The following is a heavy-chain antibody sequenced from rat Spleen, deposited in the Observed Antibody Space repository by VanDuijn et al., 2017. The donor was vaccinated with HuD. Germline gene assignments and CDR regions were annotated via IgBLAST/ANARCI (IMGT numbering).Heavy chain of an antibody. J-gene: IGHJ2*01. Sequence: QVQMKETGPGLVQTTQTLSETCTVSGFSLTSYGVHWVRQAPGKGLEWMGIIWGDGSTTYNYALKSRLSIRRDTYKSQVFLTMNSLQTDDTAVYYCAVSTVSLWGQGVMVTVSS. CDR2: IWGDGST. D-gene: IGHD3-8*01. CDR1: GFSLTSYG. CDR3: AVSTVSL. V-gene: IGHV2-77*01.